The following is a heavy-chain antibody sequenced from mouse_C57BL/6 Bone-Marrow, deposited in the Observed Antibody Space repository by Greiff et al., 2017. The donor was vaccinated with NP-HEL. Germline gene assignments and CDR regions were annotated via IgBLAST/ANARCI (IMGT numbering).Heavy chain of an antibody. Sequence: QVQLQQSGPGLVQPSQSLSITCTVSGFSLTSYGVHWVRQSPGKGLEWLGVIWRGGSTDYNAAFMSRLSITKDNSKSQVFFKMNSLQADDTAIYYCAPHLLPCLAWFADWGQGTLVTVSA. V-gene: IGHV2-5*01. J-gene: IGHJ3*01. D-gene: IGHD2-1*01. CDR2: IWRGGST. CDR3: APHLLPCLAWFAD. CDR1: GFSLTSYG.